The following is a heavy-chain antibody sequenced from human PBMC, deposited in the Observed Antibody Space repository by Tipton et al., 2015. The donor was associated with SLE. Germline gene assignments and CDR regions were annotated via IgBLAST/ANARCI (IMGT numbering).Heavy chain of an antibody. J-gene: IGHJ6*02. CDR2: IKQDGSEK. CDR1: GFTFSGSW. V-gene: IGHV3-7*01. D-gene: IGHD3-10*01. CDR3: ARDPMVQGSSYYGLDV. Sequence: SLRLSCVVSGFTFSGSWMSWVRQTPGKGLEWVANIKQDGSEKYYAGSVKGRFTVSRDNSKNTVDLQMNSLRDEDTAVYYCARDPMVQGSSYYGLDVRGQGTTVTVSS.